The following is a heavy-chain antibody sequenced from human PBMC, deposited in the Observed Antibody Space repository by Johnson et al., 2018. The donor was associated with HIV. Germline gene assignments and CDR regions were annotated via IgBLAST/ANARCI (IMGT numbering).Heavy chain of an antibody. V-gene: IGHV3-23*04. CDR2: ISGSGGST. CDR3: ARGSDYDSSGDAFDI. CDR1: GFTFSSYA. D-gene: IGHD3-22*01. J-gene: IGHJ3*02. Sequence: EVQLVESGGGLVQPGGSLRLSCAASGFTFSSYAMSWVRQAPGKGLEWVSGISGSGGSTNYADSVKGRFTISRDNSKNTLYLQMNSLRAEDPAVDYCARGSDYDSSGDAFDIWGQGTMVTVSS.